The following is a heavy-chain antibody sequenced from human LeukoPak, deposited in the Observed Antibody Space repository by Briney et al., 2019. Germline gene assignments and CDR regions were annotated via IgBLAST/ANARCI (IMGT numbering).Heavy chain of an antibody. Sequence: ASVKVSCKASGYTFSGYYMHWVRQAPGQGLEWMAWINPNNGDTNYAQKFQGRVTMTRDTSISTAYMELTRLISDDTAVYYSARVGSSGWYVHPTLDYWGQGTLVTVSS. V-gene: IGHV1-2*02. CDR1: GYTFSGYY. J-gene: IGHJ4*02. CDR2: INPNNGDT. D-gene: IGHD6-19*01. CDR3: ARVGSSGWYVHPTLDY.